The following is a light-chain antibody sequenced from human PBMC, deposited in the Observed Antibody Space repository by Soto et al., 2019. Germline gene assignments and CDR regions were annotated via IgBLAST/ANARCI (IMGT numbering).Light chain of an antibody. CDR3: QSYDSSLSAHV. CDR2: GNS. Sequence: QSALAQPPSVSGAPGQKVTISCTGSSSNIGAGYDLHWYQQLPGTAPKLLLYGNSNRPSGVPDRFSGSKSGTSASLAITGLQAEDEADYYCQSYDSSLSAHVFGTGTKVTV. CDR1: SSNIGAGYD. J-gene: IGLJ1*01. V-gene: IGLV1-40*01.